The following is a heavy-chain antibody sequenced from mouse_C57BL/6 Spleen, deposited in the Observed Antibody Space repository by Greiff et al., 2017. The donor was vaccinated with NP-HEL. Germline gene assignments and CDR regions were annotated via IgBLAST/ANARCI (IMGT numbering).Heavy chain of an antibody. CDR3: ARSYYGSSYVAY. V-gene: IGHV1-72*01. D-gene: IGHD1-1*01. CDR2: IDPNSGGT. CDR1: GYTFTSYW. Sequence: VQLQQPGAELVKPGASVKLSCKASGYTFTSYWMHWVKQRPGRGLERIGRIDPNSGGTKYNEKFKSKATLTVDKPSSTAYMQLSSLTSEDSAVYYCARSYYGSSYVAYWGQGTLVTVSA. J-gene: IGHJ3*01.